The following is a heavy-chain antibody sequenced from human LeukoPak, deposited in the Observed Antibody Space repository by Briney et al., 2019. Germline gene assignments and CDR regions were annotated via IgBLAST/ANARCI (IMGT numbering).Heavy chain of an antibody. Sequence: PSETLSLTCAVYGGSFSGYYWSWIRQPPGKGLEWIGEINHRGSTNYNPSLKSRVTISVDTSKNQFSLKLSSVTAADTAVYYCARAGVVVVAATRYFDYWGQGTLVTVSS. CDR3: ARAGVVVVAATRYFDY. CDR1: GGSFSGYY. CDR2: INHRGST. J-gene: IGHJ4*02. D-gene: IGHD2-15*01. V-gene: IGHV4-34*01.